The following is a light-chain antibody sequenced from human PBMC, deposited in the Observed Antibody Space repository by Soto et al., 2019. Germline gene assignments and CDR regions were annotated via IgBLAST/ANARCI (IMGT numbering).Light chain of an antibody. CDR2: EGS. CDR1: SSDVGSDNL. Sequence: QSALTQPASVSGSPGQSITISCTGTSSDVGSDNLVSWYQQHPGKAPKLMIYEGSKRPSGVSNRFSGSKSGNTASLTISGLQAEDEADYYCSSYTSSSTLYVFGTGTKLTVL. J-gene: IGLJ1*01. CDR3: SSYTSSSTLYV. V-gene: IGLV2-14*02.